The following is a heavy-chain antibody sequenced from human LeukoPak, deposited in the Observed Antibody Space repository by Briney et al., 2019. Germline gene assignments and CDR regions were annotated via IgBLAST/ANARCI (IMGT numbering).Heavy chain of an antibody. V-gene: IGHV3-21*01. CDR3: ARGTVYYYDSSGQYDAFDI. CDR1: GFTFSSYS. D-gene: IGHD3-22*01. Sequence: PGGSLRLSCAASGFTFSSYSMNWVRQAPGKVLEWVSSISSSSSYIYYADSVKGRFTISRDNAKNSLYLQMNSLRAEDTAVYYCARGTVYYYDSSGQYDAFDIWGQGTMVIVSS. J-gene: IGHJ3*02. CDR2: ISSSSSYI.